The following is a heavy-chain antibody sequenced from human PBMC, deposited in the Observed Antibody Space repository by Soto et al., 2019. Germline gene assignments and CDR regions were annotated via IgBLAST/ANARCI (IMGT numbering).Heavy chain of an antibody. Sequence: GESLKISCKGSGYSFTSYWIGWVRQMPGKGLEWMGIIYPGDSDTRYSPSFQGQVTIPADKSISTAYLQWSSLKASDTAMYYCARITYYDILTGYFYYGMDVWGQGTTVTVSS. CDR3: ARITYYDILTGYFYYGMDV. J-gene: IGHJ6*02. V-gene: IGHV5-51*01. CDR2: IYPGDSDT. D-gene: IGHD3-9*01. CDR1: GYSFTSYW.